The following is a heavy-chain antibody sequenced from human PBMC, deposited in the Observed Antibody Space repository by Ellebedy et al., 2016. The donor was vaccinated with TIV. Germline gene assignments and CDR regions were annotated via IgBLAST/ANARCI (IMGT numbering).Heavy chain of an antibody. D-gene: IGHD4-17*01. CDR2: ISGSGGST. CDR3: AKDERAYGDYDLTAFDI. J-gene: IGHJ3*02. V-gene: IGHV3-23*01. CDR1: GFTFSSYA. Sequence: GESLKISXAASGFTFSSYAMSWVRQAPGKGLEWVSAISGSGGSTYYADSVKGRFTISRDNSKNTLYLQMNSLRAEDTAVYYCAKDERAYGDYDLTAFDIWGQGTMVTVSS.